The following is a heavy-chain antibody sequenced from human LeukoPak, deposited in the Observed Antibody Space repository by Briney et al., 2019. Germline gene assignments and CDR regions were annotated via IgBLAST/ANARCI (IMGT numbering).Heavy chain of an antibody. Sequence: GGSLRLSCAASGFTFSSYSMNWVRQAPGKGLEWVSAISGSGGSTYYADSVKGRFTISRDNSKNTLYLQMNSLRAEDTAVYYCAKGPPGNYDSSGYYYWGQGTLVTVSS. V-gene: IGHV3-23*01. CDR1: GFTFSSYS. CDR2: ISGSGGST. J-gene: IGHJ4*02. D-gene: IGHD3-22*01. CDR3: AKGPPGNYDSSGYYY.